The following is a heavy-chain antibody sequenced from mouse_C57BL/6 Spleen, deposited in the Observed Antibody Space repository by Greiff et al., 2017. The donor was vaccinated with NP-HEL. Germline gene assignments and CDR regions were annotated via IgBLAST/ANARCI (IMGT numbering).Heavy chain of an antibody. V-gene: IGHV1-85*01. D-gene: IGHD2-4*01. J-gene: IGHJ3*01. CDR3: AEYDYDEETWFAY. Sequence: VQLQESGPELVKPGASVKLSCKASGYTFTSYDINWVKQRPGQGLEWIGWIYPRDGSTKYNEKFKGKATLTVDTSSSTAYMELHSLTSEDSAVYFCAEYDYDEETWFAYWGQGTLVTVSA. CDR2: IYPRDGST. CDR1: GYTFTSYD.